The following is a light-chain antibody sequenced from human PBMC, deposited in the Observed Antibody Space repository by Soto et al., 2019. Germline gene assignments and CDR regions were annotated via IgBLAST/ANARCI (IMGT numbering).Light chain of an antibody. V-gene: IGKV3-20*01. J-gene: IGKJ2*01. CDR3: QQYDTSPVT. CDR2: GAS. Sequence: DIFLPQFPRTPPVSPGETATLACSACQIIPTGFLACLQQKSGQAPRLLIYGASPRATDIPDIIPGHGSRTDITLTVSRREHEDFGVCYCQQYDTSPVTFSQGTKVDIK. CDR1: QIIPTGF.